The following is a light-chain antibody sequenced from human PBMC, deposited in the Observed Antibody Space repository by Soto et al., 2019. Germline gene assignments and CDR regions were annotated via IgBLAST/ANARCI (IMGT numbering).Light chain of an antibody. CDR2: GAS. J-gene: IGKJ5*01. CDR1: QSVTTN. CDR3: QQYEDLPSIT. V-gene: IGKV3-15*01. Sequence: EILMTQSPDTLSVFPGERATLSCRASQSVTTNLAWYQQKPGQAPRLLIFGASTRASGVPGRFSGSGSGAEFTLPITSLQSEDFALYYCQQYEDLPSITFGQGTRLDMK.